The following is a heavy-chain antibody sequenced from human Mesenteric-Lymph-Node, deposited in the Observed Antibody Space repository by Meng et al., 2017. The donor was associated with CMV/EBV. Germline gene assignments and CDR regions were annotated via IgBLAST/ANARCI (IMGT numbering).Heavy chain of an antibody. J-gene: IGHJ5*02. CDR1: GDSINSYY. CDR3: ARQKDGWFDP. CDR2: IYYTGTT. Sequence: SLTCTVFGDSINSYYWNWIRQPPGKGLEWIGFIYYTGTTNYNPSLKSRVTMSVDTSRNQFSLKLSSVTAADTAVYYCARQKDGWFDPWGQGTLVTVSS. V-gene: IGHV4-59*08.